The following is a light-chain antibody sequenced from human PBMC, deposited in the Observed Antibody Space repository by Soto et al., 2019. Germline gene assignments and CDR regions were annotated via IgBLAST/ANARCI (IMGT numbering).Light chain of an antibody. J-gene: IGKJ1*01. V-gene: IGKV1-9*01. CDR2: TAS. CDR3: QQLNNYPRT. CDR1: QGISSY. Sequence: DIQLTQSPSFLSASVGDRVTITCRASQGISSYLAWYQQKPGKAPKLLISTASTLQSGVPSRFSGSGSGTAFTLTISSLQPEDFATYYCQQLNNYPRTFGQGTKVDIK.